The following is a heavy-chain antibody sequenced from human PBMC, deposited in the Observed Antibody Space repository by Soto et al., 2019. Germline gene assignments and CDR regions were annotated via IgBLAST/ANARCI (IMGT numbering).Heavy chain of an antibody. CDR1: GCSFSNFY. D-gene: IGHD4-4*01. V-gene: IGHV4-4*07. J-gene: IGHJ4*02. CDR2: IYTSGTA. Sequence: PSETLSLTCSVSGCSFSNFYWSWIRQSAGKGLEWIGRIYTSGTAYFNPSLGTRVTFPVDTSKNQFSLTLYSVTAADTAVYYCARTTGRHLDFWGQGILVTVSS. CDR3: ARTTGRHLDF.